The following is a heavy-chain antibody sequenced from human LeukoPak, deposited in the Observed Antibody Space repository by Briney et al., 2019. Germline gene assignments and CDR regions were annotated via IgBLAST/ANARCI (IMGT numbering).Heavy chain of an antibody. Sequence: GESLQISCQGSGYSFTTYWIGWVRPMPGKGLEWMGIIYPGDSDTKYSPSFEGQVIISADKSISTAYLQWSSLKASDTAMYYCASHELYCSGGSCRDYWGQGTLVTVSS. D-gene: IGHD2-15*01. J-gene: IGHJ4*02. CDR3: ASHELYCSGGSCRDY. CDR1: GYSFTTYW. CDR2: IYPGDSDT. V-gene: IGHV5-51*01.